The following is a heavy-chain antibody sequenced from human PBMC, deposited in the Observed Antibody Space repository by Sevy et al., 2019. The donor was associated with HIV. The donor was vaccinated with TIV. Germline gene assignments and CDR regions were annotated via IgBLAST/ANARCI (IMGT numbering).Heavy chain of an antibody. CDR1: GFTVSSNF. Sequence: GGSLRLSCTVSGFTVSSNFISWVRQAPGKGLEWVSVIWLTGATYYADSVKGRFTISGDNSKNTVYLDMNSLRAEDTAVYYCARGKHVSDYYGSFDYWGQGTLVTVSS. J-gene: IGHJ4*02. D-gene: IGHD3-3*01. CDR3: ARGKHVSDYYGSFDY. CDR2: IWLTGAT. V-gene: IGHV3-53*01.